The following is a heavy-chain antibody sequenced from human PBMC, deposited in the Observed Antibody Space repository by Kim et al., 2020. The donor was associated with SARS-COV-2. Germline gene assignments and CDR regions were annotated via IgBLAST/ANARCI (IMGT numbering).Heavy chain of an antibody. D-gene: IGHD3-10*01. CDR2: ISSSSSTI. V-gene: IGHV3-48*02. CDR1: GFTFSSYS. Sequence: GGSLRLSCAASGFTFSSYSMNWVRQAPGKGLEWVSYISSSSSTIYYADSVKGRFTISRDNAKNSLYLQMNSLRDEDTAVYYCARGTYGSGSYSLLYGYFDYWGQGTLVTVSS. CDR3: ARGTYGSGSYSLLYGYFDY. J-gene: IGHJ4*02.